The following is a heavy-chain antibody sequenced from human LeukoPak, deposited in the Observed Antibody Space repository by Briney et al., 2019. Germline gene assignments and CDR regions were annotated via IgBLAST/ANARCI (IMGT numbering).Heavy chain of an antibody. CDR1: GFTFSSYA. V-gene: IGHV3-30*04. D-gene: IGHD1-26*01. Sequence: GGSLRLSCAASGFTFSSYAMHWVRQAPGKGLEWVAVISYDGSNKYYADSAKGRFTISRDNSKNTLYLQMNSLRAEDTAVYYCAVGGQGSGSYYVPFDYWGQGTLVTVSP. CDR2: ISYDGSNK. CDR3: AVGGQGSGSYYVPFDY. J-gene: IGHJ4*02.